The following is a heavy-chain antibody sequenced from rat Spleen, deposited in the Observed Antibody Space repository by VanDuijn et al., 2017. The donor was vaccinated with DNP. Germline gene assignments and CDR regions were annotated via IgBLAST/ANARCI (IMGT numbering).Heavy chain of an antibody. CDR2: IRYDGLTT. CDR1: GFTFSDYN. CDR3: TRAAPYYFDY. J-gene: IGHJ2*01. V-gene: IGHV5-7*01. Sequence: EVQLVESGGGLVQPGRSLKLSCAASGFTFSDYNMAWVRQAPKKGLEWVATIRYDGLTTYYRDSVKGRFTISRDNAKSTLYLQIDSLQTEDTALYFCTRAAPYYFDYWGQGVMVTVSS.